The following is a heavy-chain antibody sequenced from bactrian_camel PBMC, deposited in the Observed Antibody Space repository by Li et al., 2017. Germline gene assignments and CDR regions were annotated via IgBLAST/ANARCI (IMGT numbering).Heavy chain of an antibody. Sequence: HVQLVESGGGLVQPGGSLTLSCAASGFTFSTTWMYWVRQAPGKGLESVSFITSVGTIGYADSVKGRFTISRDNAKNTLHLQLNNLETEDTSIYYCATGRRSDGSWLGFWGQGTQVTVS. CDR3: ATGRRSDGSWLGF. CDR1: GFTFSTTW. CDR2: FITSVGTI. J-gene: IGHJ6*01. D-gene: IGHD6*01. V-gene: IGHV3S1*01.